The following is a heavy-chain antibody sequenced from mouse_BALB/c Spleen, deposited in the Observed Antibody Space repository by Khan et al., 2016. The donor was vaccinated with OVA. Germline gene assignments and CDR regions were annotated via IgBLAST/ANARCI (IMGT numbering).Heavy chain of an antibody. V-gene: IGHV3-8*02. D-gene: IGHD2-14*01. CDR1: GYSITSGY. CDR2: ILYSGST. CDR3: ARSTYRYAVAY. Sequence: EVQLQESGPSLVKPSQTLSLTWSVTGYSITSGYWCWIRKFPGNKLEYIGYILYSGSTYYNLSLKSRISITRHTSQNQYYLQLNPVTTEDTATYYCARSTYRYAVAYWGQGTLVTVSA. J-gene: IGHJ3*01.